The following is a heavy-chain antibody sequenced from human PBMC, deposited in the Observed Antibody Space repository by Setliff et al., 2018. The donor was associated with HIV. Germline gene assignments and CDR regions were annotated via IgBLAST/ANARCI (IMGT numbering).Heavy chain of an antibody. CDR3: AKSRVGFSVPYDAFDI. D-gene: IGHD1-26*01. CDR2: LNAGDGDS. J-gene: IGHJ3*02. CDR1: GYSFTTYA. Sequence: ASVKVSCKASGYSFTTYAIHWVRQAPGQRLEWMGWLNAGDGDSGPSQEFRGRVIFTRDTSASTAYMELTSLRSDGTAVYYCAKSRVGFSVPYDAFDIWGQGTMVTVSS. V-gene: IGHV1-3*01.